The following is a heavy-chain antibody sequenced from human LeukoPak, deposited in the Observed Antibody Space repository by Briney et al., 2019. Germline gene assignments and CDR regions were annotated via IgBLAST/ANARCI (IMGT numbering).Heavy chain of an antibody. J-gene: IGHJ4*02. CDR2: ISGSGSDT. Sequence: PGSSQRLSCAASGFSFRRYGMHWVRQAPGKRLEWVSSISGSGSDTYYADSVKGRFTISRDNSKNTLYLEVNGLRADDTAVYYCAREQNIRGVIIIVDSWGQGTLVTVSS. D-gene: IGHD3-10*01. CDR3: AREQNIRGVIIIVDS. V-gene: IGHV3-23*01. CDR1: GFSFRRYG.